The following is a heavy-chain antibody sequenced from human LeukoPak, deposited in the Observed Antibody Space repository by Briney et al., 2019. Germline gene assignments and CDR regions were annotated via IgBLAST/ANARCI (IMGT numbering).Heavy chain of an antibody. CDR1: GFTFSSYG. Sequence: GGSLGLSCGASGFTFSSYGMHWVRQAPGKGLEWVAVISYDGSNKYYADSVKGRFTISRDNSKNTLFLQMHSLRAEDTAVYYCARDPRGYYVVPDYWGQGTLVTVSS. V-gene: IGHV3-30*03. J-gene: IGHJ4*02. CDR2: ISYDGSNK. CDR3: ARDPRGYYVVPDY. D-gene: IGHD3-22*01.